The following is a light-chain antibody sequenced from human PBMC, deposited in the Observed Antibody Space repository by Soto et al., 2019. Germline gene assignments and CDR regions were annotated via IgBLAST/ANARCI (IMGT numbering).Light chain of an antibody. V-gene: IGKV1-5*01. CDR3: QQHYSYSWT. CDR1: QSISGY. J-gene: IGKJ1*01. Sequence: IQMTQSPSTLSSSVSERFTITCLASQSISGYLAWYQQKPGEATKLLMYDASTLESGVPSRFSGSGSETQFTLTISSLQPEDFATYYCQQHYSYSWTFGQGTKVDIK. CDR2: DAS.